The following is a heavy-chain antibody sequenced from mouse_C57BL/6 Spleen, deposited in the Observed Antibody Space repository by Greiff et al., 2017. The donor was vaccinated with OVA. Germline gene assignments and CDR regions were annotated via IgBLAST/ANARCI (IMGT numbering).Heavy chain of an antibody. V-gene: IGHV5-4*01. Sequence: DVKLVESGGGLVKPGGSLKLSCAASGFTFSSYSMSWVRQTPEKRLEWVATISDGGSYTDYPDNVKGRFTISRDNAKNNLYLQMSHLKSEDTAMYYCARDQDGYDAMDYWGQVTSVTVSS. D-gene: IGHD2-3*01. J-gene: IGHJ4*01. CDR3: ARDQDGYDAMDY. CDR2: ISDGGSYT. CDR1: GFTFSSYS.